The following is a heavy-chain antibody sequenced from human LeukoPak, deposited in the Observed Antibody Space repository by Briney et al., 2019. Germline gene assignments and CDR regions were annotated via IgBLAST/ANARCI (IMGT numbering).Heavy chain of an antibody. CDR3: ARDLGVVVVTAMGY. CDR1: GFTVSSNY. J-gene: IGHJ4*02. CDR2: IYSGGST. V-gene: IGHV3-53*01. Sequence: GGSLRLSCAASGFTVSSNYMSWVRQAPGKGLEWVSVIYSGGSTYCADSVKGRFTISRDNSKNTLYLQMNSLRAEDTAVYYCARDLGVVVVTAMGYWGQGTLVTVSS. D-gene: IGHD2-21*02.